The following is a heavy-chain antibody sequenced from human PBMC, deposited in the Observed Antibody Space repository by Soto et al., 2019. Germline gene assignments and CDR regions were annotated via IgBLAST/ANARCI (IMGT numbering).Heavy chain of an antibody. J-gene: IGHJ4*02. Sequence: QVQLQQWGAGLLKPSETLSLTCAVYGGSFSGYYWSWIRQPPGKGLEWIGEINHSGRTNYNPSLTSRVTISVDTAKNQFSLKLSSVTAADTAVYYCARSNGYYDYIWGSYRPHYFDYWGQGTLVTVSS. D-gene: IGHD3-16*02. CDR1: GGSFSGYY. V-gene: IGHV4-34*01. CDR3: ARSNGYYDYIWGSYRPHYFDY. CDR2: INHSGRT.